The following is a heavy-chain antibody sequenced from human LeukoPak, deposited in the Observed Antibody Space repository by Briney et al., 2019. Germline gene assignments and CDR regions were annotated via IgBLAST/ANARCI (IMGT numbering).Heavy chain of an antibody. CDR3: ARDLLDSTSYYYVEYLQH. V-gene: IGHV3-21*01. CDR1: GFTFSDYT. Sequence: GGSLRLSCAASGFTFSDYTMNWVRQAPGKGLEWVSSISTSSLYIFYADSVRGRFTISRDNAKNSLYLQVNSLRAEDTAVYYCARDLLDSTSYYYVEYLQHWGQGSLVTASS. D-gene: IGHD3-22*01. CDR2: ISTSSLYI. J-gene: IGHJ1*01.